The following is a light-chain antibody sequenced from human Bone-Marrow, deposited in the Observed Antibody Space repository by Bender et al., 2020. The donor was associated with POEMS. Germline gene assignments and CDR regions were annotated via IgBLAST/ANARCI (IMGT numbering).Light chain of an antibody. J-gene: IGLJ2*01. CDR1: ALPKKY. CDR3: YSTDSSGNHRV. V-gene: IGLV3-10*01. Sequence: SYEVTQPPSVSVSPGQTARITCSGDALPKKYAYWYQQKSGQAPVLVIYEDSKRPSGIPQRFSGSSSGTMATLTISGAQVEDEADYYCYSTDSSGNHRVFGGGTELTVL. CDR2: EDS.